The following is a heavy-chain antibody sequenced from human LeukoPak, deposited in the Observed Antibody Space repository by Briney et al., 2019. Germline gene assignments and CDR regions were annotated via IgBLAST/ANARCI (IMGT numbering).Heavy chain of an antibody. CDR1: GGSISGYY. J-gene: IGHJ5*02. Sequence: SETLSLTCTVSGGSISGYYWSWVRQPAGKGLEWIGRIYTTGYSNYNPSLRSRVTMSVDTSKNQFSLRLTSVTAADMAVYYCARDRRYFDSSGFYSWFDPWGQGTLVTVSS. D-gene: IGHD3-22*01. CDR3: ARDRRYFDSSGFYSWFDP. V-gene: IGHV4-4*07. CDR2: IYTTGYS.